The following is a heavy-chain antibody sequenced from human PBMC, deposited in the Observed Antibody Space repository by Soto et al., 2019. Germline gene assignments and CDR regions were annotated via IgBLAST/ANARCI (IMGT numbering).Heavy chain of an antibody. D-gene: IGHD6-19*01. CDR3: ATGAAVAELAY. V-gene: IGHV4-34*01. Sequence: PSETLSLTCSVYTGSFSDHYWSWIRQTPGKGLEWIAEITPFGATKYTPSLNGRVSVSLDASKKQFSLKLFSVTAADTAVYYCATGAAVAELAYWGQGTLVTVSS. CDR1: TGSFSDHY. J-gene: IGHJ4*02. CDR2: ITPFGAT.